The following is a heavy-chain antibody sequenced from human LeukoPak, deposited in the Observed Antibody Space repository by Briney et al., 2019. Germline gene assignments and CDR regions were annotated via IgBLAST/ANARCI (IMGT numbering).Heavy chain of an antibody. J-gene: IGHJ4*02. V-gene: IGHV1-2*02. CDR2: IYPKSGAT. CDR1: GYTFTSHD. CDR3: GTLLSNGPFDY. Sequence: ASVKVSCEASGYTFTSHDINWVRQAPGQGLEWMGWIYPKSGATKYAQKFQGRLTMTRDTSISTAYMELSRLTSDDTAVYYCGTLLSNGPFDYWGQGSLVTVSS.